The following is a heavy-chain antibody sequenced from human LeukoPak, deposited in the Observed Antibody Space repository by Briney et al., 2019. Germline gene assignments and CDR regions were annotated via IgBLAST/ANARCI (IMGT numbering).Heavy chain of an antibody. CDR2: INPNSGGT. J-gene: IGHJ4*02. Sequence: VASVKVSCKASGYTFTGYYMHWVRQVPGQGLEWMGWINPNSGGTNYAQKFQGRVTMTRDTSISTAYMELSRLRSDDTAVYYCARDVPDDFWSGYYSPNYFDYWGQGTLVTVSS. V-gene: IGHV1-2*02. CDR1: GYTFTGYY. D-gene: IGHD3-3*01. CDR3: ARDVPDDFWSGYYSPNYFDY.